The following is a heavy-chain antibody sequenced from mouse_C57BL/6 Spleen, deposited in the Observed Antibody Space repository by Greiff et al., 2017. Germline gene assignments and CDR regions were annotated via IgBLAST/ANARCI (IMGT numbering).Heavy chain of an antibody. Sequence: QVQLQQPGAELVRPGSSVKLSCKASGYTFTSYWMDWVKQRPGQGLEWIGNIYPSDSETHYNQKFKDKATLTVDKSSSTAYMQLSSLTSEDSAVYYCARRGGNRWYFDVWGTGTTVTVSS. CDR2: IYPSDSET. V-gene: IGHV1-61*01. J-gene: IGHJ1*03. CDR3: ARRGGNRWYFDV. D-gene: IGHD2-1*01. CDR1: GYTFTSYW.